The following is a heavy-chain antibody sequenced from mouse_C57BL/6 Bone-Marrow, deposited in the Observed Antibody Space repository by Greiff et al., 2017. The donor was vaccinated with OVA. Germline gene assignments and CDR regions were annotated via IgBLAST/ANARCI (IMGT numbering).Heavy chain of an antibody. Sequence: VQLQESGAELVKPGASVKISCKASGYAFSSYWMNWVKQRPGKGLEWIGQIYPGDGDTNYNGQVKGKATLTADQSSSTAYLQLSSLTSEDSAVYFCARSGGSIQYYFDYWGQGTTLTVSS. J-gene: IGHJ2*01. V-gene: IGHV1-80*01. CDR1: GYAFSSYW. CDR3: ARSGGSIQYYFDY. D-gene: IGHD1-1*01. CDR2: IYPGDGDT.